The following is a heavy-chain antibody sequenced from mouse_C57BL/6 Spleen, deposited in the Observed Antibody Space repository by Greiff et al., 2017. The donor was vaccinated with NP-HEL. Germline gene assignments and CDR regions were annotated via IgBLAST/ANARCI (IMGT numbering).Heavy chain of an antibody. Sequence: QVQLKESGPGLVQPSQSLSITCTVPGFSSPSYGVHWVRHSPGKGLEWMGVIWSGGSTDYNAAFISRLSISKDNSKSQVFYKMNSLQADDTAIYYCARGSYSNSLDYWGQGTTLTVSS. CDR1: GFSSPSYG. CDR3: ARGSYSNSLDY. V-gene: IGHV2-2*01. CDR2: IWSGGST. J-gene: IGHJ2*01. D-gene: IGHD2-5*01.